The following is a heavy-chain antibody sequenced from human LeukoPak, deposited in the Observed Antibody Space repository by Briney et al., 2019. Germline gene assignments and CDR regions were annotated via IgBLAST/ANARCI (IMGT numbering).Heavy chain of an antibody. J-gene: IGHJ4*02. CDR1: GGSFSGYY. V-gene: IGHV4-34*01. CDR2: INHSGCT. CDR3: ARRKHDYGGPFDS. D-gene: IGHD4-23*01. Sequence: KPSETLSLICAVYGGSFSGYYWSGIRQPLGKGLECVGEINHSGCTNYNPSLKSRVTISVDTSKNQFSLKLSSVTAADTAVYYCARRKHDYGGPFDSWGEGTLVTVSS.